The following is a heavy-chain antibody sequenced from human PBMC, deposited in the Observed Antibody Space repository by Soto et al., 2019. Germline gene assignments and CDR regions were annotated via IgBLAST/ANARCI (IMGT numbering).Heavy chain of an antibody. CDR3: ARAGYSYGIDN. D-gene: IGHD5-18*01. J-gene: IGHJ4*02. CDR1: GFTFSAYY. V-gene: IGHV3-11*05. Sequence: QVQLVESGGGLVKPGGSLRLSCAASGFTFSAYYMTWIRQAPGKGLEWVSYLSGSTNYTNYADSVKGRFTISRDNVKNSLYLQMNSLRAEDTAVYYCARAGYSYGIDNWGQGTLVTVSS. CDR2: LSGSTNYT.